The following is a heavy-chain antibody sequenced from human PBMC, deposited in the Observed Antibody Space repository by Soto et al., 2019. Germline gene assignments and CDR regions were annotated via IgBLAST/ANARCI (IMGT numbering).Heavy chain of an antibody. D-gene: IGHD6-19*01. CDR2: IYYSGST. CDR3: GRQMWRTYSRGLDY. J-gene: IGHJ4*02. V-gene: IGHV4-59*08. Sequence: PSETLSLTCTVSGGSISSYYWSWIRQPPGKGLEWIGYIYYSGSTNYNPSLKSRVTISVDTSKNQLSLKLSSVTAADTAVYYCGRQMWRTYSRGLDYWGQGTLVTVPS. CDR1: GGSISSYY.